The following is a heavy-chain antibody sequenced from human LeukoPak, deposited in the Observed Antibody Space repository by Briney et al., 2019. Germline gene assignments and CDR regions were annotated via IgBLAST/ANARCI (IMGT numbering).Heavy chain of an antibody. Sequence: GSLRLSCAASGFPFSSHWMHWVRQAPGKGLVWVSRINSGGRSTNYADSLKGRFTISRDNAKNTLYLQMNSLRAEDTAVYYCARLSATWFYFDYWGQGILVTVSS. J-gene: IGHJ4*02. V-gene: IGHV3-74*01. CDR3: ARLSATWFYFDY. CDR2: INSGGRST. D-gene: IGHD3-9*01. CDR1: GFPFSSHW.